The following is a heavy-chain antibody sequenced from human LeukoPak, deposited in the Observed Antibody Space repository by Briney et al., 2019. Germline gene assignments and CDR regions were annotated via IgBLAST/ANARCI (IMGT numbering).Heavy chain of an antibody. CDR2: ISGSSGST. J-gene: IGHJ3*02. V-gene: IGHV3-23*01. CDR1: GFTFSSYA. Sequence: PGGSLRLSCAASGFTFSSYAMSWVRQAPGKGLEWVSAISGSSGSTYYADSVMGRFTISRDNTKNTLYIQMNSLRAEDTAVYYCAKADLQFLECLSRADIFDIWGQGTMVTVSS. D-gene: IGHD3-3*01. CDR3: AKADLQFLECLSRADIFDI.